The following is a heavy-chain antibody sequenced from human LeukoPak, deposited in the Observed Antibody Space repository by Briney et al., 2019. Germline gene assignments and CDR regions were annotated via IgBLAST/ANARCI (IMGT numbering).Heavy chain of an antibody. Sequence: GGSLRLSCAASGFTFSSYAMSWVRQAPGKGLEWVSAISGSGGSTYYADSVKGRFTISRDNSKNTLYLQMYSLRAEDTAVYYCARASYDYVWGSYRYEYFDYWGQGTLVTVSS. CDR2: ISGSGGST. D-gene: IGHD3-16*02. J-gene: IGHJ4*02. CDR3: ARASYDYVWGSYRYEYFDY. CDR1: GFTFSSYA. V-gene: IGHV3-23*01.